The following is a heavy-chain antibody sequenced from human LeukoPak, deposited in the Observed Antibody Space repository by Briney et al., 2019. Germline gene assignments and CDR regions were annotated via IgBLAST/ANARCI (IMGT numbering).Heavy chain of an antibody. CDR3: ARAVDKATITSPPDY. Sequence: ASVKVSCKASGYTFTGYYMHWVRQAPGQGLEWMGWINPNSGGTNYAQKFQGRVTMTRDTTISTAYMELSRLRSDDTAVYYYARAVDKATITSPPDYWGQGTLVTVSS. CDR2: INPNSGGT. J-gene: IGHJ4*02. D-gene: IGHD5-24*01. CDR1: GYTFTGYY. V-gene: IGHV1-2*02.